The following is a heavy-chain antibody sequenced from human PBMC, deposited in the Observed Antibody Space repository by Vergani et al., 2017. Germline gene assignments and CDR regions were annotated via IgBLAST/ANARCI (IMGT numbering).Heavy chain of an antibody. CDR1: GGTFSSYA. CDR2: IIPILGIA. V-gene: IGHV1-69*04. D-gene: IGHD6-13*01. Sequence: QVQMVQSGAEVKKPGSSVKVSCKASGGTFSSYAISWVRQAPGQGLKWMGRIIPILGIANYAQKFQGRVTITADKSTSTAYMELSSLRSEDTAVYYCAREGAGSSWGSWGQGTLVTVSS. CDR3: AREGAGSSWGS. J-gene: IGHJ4*02.